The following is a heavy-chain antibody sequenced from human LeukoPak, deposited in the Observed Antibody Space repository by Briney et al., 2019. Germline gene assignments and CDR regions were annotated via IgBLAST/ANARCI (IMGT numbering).Heavy chain of an antibody. CDR1: DGPIAGYS. Sequence: PSETLSLTCTVSDGPIAGYSWSWLRQPPGKGLEGLGYIYWSGDTNYNPSLQSRVTVSVDTSKNQFSLKFTSVTAADTAIYFCVRGAYGSGISKWFDPWGQGTLVIVSS. J-gene: IGHJ5*02. CDR3: VRGAYGSGISKWFDP. D-gene: IGHD3-10*01. V-gene: IGHV4-59*01. CDR2: IYWSGDT.